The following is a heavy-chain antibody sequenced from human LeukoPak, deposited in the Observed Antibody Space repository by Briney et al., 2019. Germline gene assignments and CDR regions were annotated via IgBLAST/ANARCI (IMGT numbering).Heavy chain of an antibody. Sequence: ASVNVSCKASGQSLTGYFIHWVRQAPGQGLEWVGRIDPNTGDTIYAQNFQGRVTVTSATSISTAYMELSRLTSDDTAVYFCARLGLHGSGTYYFFDYWGQGTLVTVSS. J-gene: IGHJ4*02. CDR3: ARLGLHGSGTYYFFDY. CDR1: GQSLTGYF. V-gene: IGHV1-2*06. CDR2: IDPNTGDT. D-gene: IGHD3-10*01.